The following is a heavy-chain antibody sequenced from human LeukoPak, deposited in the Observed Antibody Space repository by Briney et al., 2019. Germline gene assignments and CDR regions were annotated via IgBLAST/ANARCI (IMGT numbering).Heavy chain of an antibody. V-gene: IGHV1-69*13. CDR3: AREALQSPRYGMDV. J-gene: IGHJ6*02. Sequence: SVKVFCKASVGTFSSYAISWVRQAPGQGLEWRGGIIPIFGTANYAQKFQGRVTITADESTSTAYMELSSLRSEDTAVYYCAREALQSPRYGMDVWGQGTTVTVSS. CDR2: IIPIFGTA. CDR1: VGTFSSYA.